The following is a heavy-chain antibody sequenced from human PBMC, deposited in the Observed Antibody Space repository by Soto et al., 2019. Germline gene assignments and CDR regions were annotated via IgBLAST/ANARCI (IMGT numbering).Heavy chain of an antibody. Sequence: QVQLVQSGAEVKKPGSSVKVSCKASGGTFSSYAISWVRQAPGQGLEWMGGIIPIFGTANYAQKFQGRVTITADESTSTAYMELSSLGSEDTAVYYCARDPSPDSSGWYLVFDYWGQGTLVTVSS. CDR1: GGTFSSYA. V-gene: IGHV1-69*01. CDR2: IIPIFGTA. D-gene: IGHD6-19*01. J-gene: IGHJ4*02. CDR3: ARDPSPDSSGWYLVFDY.